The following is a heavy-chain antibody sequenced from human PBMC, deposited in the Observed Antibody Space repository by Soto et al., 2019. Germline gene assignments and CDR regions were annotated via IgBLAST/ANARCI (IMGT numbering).Heavy chain of an antibody. CDR3: AKDRGVVVVPAADYYYYYGMDV. D-gene: IGHD2-2*01. Sequence: GGSLRLSCAASGFTFSSYGMHWVRQAPGKGLEWVAVISYDGSNKYYADSVKGRFTISRDNSKNTLYLQMNSLRAEDTAVYYCAKDRGVVVVPAADYYYYYGMDVWGQGTTVTVSS. J-gene: IGHJ6*02. CDR1: GFTFSSYG. CDR2: ISYDGSNK. V-gene: IGHV3-30*18.